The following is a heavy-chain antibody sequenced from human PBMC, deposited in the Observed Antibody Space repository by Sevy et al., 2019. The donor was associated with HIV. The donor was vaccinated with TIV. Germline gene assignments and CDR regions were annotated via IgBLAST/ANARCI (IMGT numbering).Heavy chain of an antibody. Sequence: ASVKVSCKVSGYTLTELSMHWVRQAPGKGLEGMGGFDPEDGETIYAQKFQGRVTMTEDTSTDTAYMELSSLRFEDTAVYYCATSGIAVAGRGLFDYWGQGTLVTVSS. CDR1: GYTLTELS. CDR2: FDPEDGET. V-gene: IGHV1-24*01. J-gene: IGHJ4*02. CDR3: ATSGIAVAGRGLFDY. D-gene: IGHD6-19*01.